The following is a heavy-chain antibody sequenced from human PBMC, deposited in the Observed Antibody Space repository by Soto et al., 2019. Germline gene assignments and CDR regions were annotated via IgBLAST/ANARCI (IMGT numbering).Heavy chain of an antibody. D-gene: IGHD2-15*01. J-gene: IGHJ6*02. CDR2: ISYDGSNK. CDR1: GFTFSSYG. V-gene: IGHV3-30*03. CDR3: ARDPVSLVVAATDYYYGMDV. Sequence: PGGFLRLSCAASGFTFSSYGMHWVRQAPGKGLEWVAVISYDGSNKYYADSVKGRFTISRDNSKNTLYLQMNSLRAEDTAVYYCARDPVSLVVAATDYYYGMDVWGQGTTVTVS.